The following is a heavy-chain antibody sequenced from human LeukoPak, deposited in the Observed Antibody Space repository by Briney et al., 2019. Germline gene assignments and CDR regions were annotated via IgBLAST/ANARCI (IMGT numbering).Heavy chain of an antibody. Sequence: PSQTLSLTCAVSGGSISSGGYSWSWIRPPPGKGLEWIGYIYHSGSTYYNPSLKSRVTISVDTSKNQFSLKLSSVTAADTAVYYCARDDCSGGSCYYPYFHYWGQGTLVTVSS. CDR2: IYHSGST. J-gene: IGHJ4*02. D-gene: IGHD2-15*01. V-gene: IGHV4-30-2*01. CDR1: GGSISSGGYS. CDR3: ARDDCSGGSCYYPYFHY.